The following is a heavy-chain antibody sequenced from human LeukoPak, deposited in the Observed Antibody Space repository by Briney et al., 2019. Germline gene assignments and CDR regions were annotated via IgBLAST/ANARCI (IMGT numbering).Heavy chain of an antibody. Sequence: VGSLRLSCAASGFTFSSYAMSWVRQAPGKGLEWVSAISGSGGSTYYADSVKGRFTISRDNSKNTLYLQMNSLRAEDTAVYYCAKSYYDFWSGYLHFDYWGQGTLVTVSS. J-gene: IGHJ4*02. CDR3: AKSYYDFWSGYLHFDY. CDR2: ISGSGGST. D-gene: IGHD3-3*01. V-gene: IGHV3-23*01. CDR1: GFTFSSYA.